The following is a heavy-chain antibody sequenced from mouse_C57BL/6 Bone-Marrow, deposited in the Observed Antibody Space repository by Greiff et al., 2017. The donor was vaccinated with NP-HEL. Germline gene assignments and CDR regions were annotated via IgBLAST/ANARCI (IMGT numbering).Heavy chain of an antibody. J-gene: IGHJ2*01. CDR2: ISNGGGST. V-gene: IGHV5-12*01. Sequence: EVKLVESGGGLVQPGGSLKLSCAASGFTFSDYYMYWVRQTPEKRLEWVAYISNGGGSTYYPDTVKGRFTISRDNAKNTLYLQMSSLKSEDTAMYYCARHGFRRGGFFFDYWGLGTTLTVSS. D-gene: IGHD3-2*02. CDR3: ARHGFRRGGFFFDY. CDR1: GFTFSDYY.